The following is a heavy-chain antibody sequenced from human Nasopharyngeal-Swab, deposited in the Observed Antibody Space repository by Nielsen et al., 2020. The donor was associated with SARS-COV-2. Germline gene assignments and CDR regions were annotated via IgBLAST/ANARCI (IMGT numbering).Heavy chain of an antibody. V-gene: IGHV4-59*01. J-gene: IGHJ4*02. CDR2: IYYSGST. Sequence: SETLSLTCAVYGGSISSYYWSWIRQPPGKGLEWIGYIYYSGSTNYNPSLKSRVTISVDTSKNQFSLKLSSVTAADTAVYYCAREEQSFDYWGQGTLVAVSS. CDR1: GGSISSYY. CDR3: AREEQSFDY. D-gene: IGHD1-26*01.